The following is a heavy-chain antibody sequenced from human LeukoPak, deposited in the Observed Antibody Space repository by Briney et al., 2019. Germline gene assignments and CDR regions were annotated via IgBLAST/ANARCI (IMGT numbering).Heavy chain of an antibody. D-gene: IGHD3-22*01. CDR2: IYSGGST. V-gene: IGHV3-66*01. Sequence: PGGSLRLSCAASGFTVSSNYMSWVRQAPGKGLEWVSVIYSGGSTYYADSVKGRFTISRDNAKNSLYLQMNSLRAEDTAVYYCARDRNPYYYDSSGSSMFDPWGQGTLVTVSS. J-gene: IGHJ5*02. CDR1: GFTVSSNY. CDR3: ARDRNPYYYDSSGSSMFDP.